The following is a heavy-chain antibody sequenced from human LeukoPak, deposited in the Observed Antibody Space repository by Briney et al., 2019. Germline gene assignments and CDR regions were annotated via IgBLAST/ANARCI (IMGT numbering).Heavy chain of an antibody. J-gene: IGHJ6*02. V-gene: IGHV4-4*02. Sequence: SGTLSLTCAVSGGPISSDDWWSWVRQPPGKGLEWIGEIHHSGSTNYKPSLKSRVTISADQSENQFSLKLSSVTGADTAVYYCARGAVHYDRSGYGHLDVWGQGTTVTVSS. CDR1: GGPISSDDW. CDR3: ARGAVHYDRSGYGHLDV. CDR2: IHHSGST. D-gene: IGHD3-22*01.